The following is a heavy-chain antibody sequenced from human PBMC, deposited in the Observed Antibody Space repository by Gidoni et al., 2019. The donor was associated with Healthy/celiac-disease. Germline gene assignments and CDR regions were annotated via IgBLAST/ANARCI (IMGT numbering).Heavy chain of an antibody. J-gene: IGHJ3*02. CDR1: GFTFSSYS. V-gene: IGHV3-48*04. D-gene: IGHD3-16*01. CDR3: ARGGVDAFDI. Sequence: AASGFTFSSYSMNGVRQAPGKGLEWVTYISSSSSTIYYADSVKCRFTISRDNPRTSLYLQMNGLRAEDTALYYCARGGVDAFDIWGQGTMVTVSS. CDR2: ISSSSSTI.